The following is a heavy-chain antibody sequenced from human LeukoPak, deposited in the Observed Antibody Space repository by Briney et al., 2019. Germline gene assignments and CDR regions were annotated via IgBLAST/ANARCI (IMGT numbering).Heavy chain of an antibody. V-gene: IGHV4-59*01. J-gene: IGHJ4*02. Sequence: SETLSLTCTVSGGSISSYYWSWIRQPPGKGLEWIGYIYYSGSTNYNPSLKSRVTISVDTSKNQFSLKLSSVTAADTAVYYCASLGETHYFDYWGQGTLVTVSS. CDR1: GGSISSYY. CDR3: ASLGETHYFDY. D-gene: IGHD3-10*01. CDR2: IYYSGST.